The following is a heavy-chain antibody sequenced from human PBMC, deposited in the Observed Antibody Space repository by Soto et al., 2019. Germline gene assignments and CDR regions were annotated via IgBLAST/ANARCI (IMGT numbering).Heavy chain of an antibody. D-gene: IGHD2-2*01. CDR1: GGSISDDSY. CDR3: ERDEYQLMSSVSWFDS. J-gene: IGHJ5*01. Sequence: SETLSLTCTVSGGSISDDSYWSWIRQTPGKGLEWIGYIYHTGNTYYNPALRSRVSISVDKSKSQFSLKLISVTAADKAVYFCERDEYQLMSSVSWFDSWGQGTLVT. CDR2: IYHTGNT. V-gene: IGHV4-30-4*01.